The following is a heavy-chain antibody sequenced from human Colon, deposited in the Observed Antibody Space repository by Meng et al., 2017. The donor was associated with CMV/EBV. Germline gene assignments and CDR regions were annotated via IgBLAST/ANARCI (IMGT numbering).Heavy chain of an antibody. J-gene: IGHJ4*02. CDR1: GFARADCW. Sequence: LSCEVPGFARADCWVHGVRQAPGKGPVWVSRMARDGSSSDYADSVKGRFIISRDNAGNTLYLQMNSLRAEDTAMYYCVRAAPSGSYDFWGQGTLVTVSS. V-gene: IGHV3-74*01. D-gene: IGHD1-26*01. CDR2: MARDGSSS. CDR3: VRAAPSGSYDF.